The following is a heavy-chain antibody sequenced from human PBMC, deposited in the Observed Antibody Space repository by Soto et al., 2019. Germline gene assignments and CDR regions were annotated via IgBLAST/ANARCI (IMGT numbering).Heavy chain of an antibody. CDR2: IRPNDGHT. V-gene: IGHV1-18*01. D-gene: IGHD4-4*01. Sequence: ASVKVSCKGLGYTFTSYGISWVRQAPGQGLEWMGWIRPNDGHTNYAQKFQDRVTMTRDTSTTTVYMDLRSLGSDDTAVYYCAIIGSGDYSDFDYWGQGTLVTVSS. J-gene: IGHJ4*02. CDR3: AIIGSGDYSDFDY. CDR1: GYTFTSYG.